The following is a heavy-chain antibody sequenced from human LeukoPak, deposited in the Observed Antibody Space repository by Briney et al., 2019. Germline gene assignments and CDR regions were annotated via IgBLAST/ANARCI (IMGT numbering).Heavy chain of an antibody. CDR3: AREYGSSHSFDP. CDR2: IYHSGNT. V-gene: IGHV4/OR15-8*02. Sequence: SGTLSLTCAVSGGSISSSNWWSWVRQPPGKGLEWIGGIYHSGNTNYNPSLKSRVTISIDKSKNQFSLKLSSVAAADTAIYYCAREYGSSHSFDPWGQGTLVTVSS. J-gene: IGHJ5*02. CDR1: GGSISSSNW. D-gene: IGHD6-13*01.